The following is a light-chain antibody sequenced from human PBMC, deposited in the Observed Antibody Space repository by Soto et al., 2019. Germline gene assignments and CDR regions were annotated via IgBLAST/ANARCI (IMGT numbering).Light chain of an antibody. CDR2: DAS. CDR1: QSISSW. CDR3: QQYYSYWWT. V-gene: IGKV1-5*01. J-gene: IGKJ1*01. Sequence: DIQMTQSPSTLSASVGDRVTITCRASQSISSWLAWYQQKPGKAPKLLIYDASSLESGVPSRFSGSGSGTAVTITISSLQHDAFETYYCQQYYSYWWTFGQGTKVEIK.